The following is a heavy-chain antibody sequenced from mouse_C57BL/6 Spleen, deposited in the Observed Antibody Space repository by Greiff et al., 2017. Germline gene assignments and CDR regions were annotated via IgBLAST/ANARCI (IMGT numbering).Heavy chain of an antibody. Sequence: VQLQQSGAELVKPGASVKLSCKASGYTFTEYTIHWVKQRSGQGLEWIGWFYPGSGSIKYNEKFKDTATLTADKSASTVYMELSRLTSEDSAVYFCARHEDKYYGSSYYYAMDYWGQGTSVTVSS. CDR2: FYPGSGSI. D-gene: IGHD1-1*01. CDR1: GYTFTEYT. V-gene: IGHV1-62-2*01. CDR3: ARHEDKYYGSSYYYAMDY. J-gene: IGHJ4*01.